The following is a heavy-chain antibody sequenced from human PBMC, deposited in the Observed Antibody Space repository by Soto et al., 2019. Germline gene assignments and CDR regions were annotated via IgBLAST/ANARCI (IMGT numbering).Heavy chain of an antibody. CDR2: ISYDGSLQ. V-gene: IGHV3-30*03. CDR3: VSDRGYIHVSVPYS. D-gene: IGHD3-10*01. CDR1: GFAFSSYG. Sequence: QAQLVESGGGVVQPGRSLRLSCAASGFAFSSYGMHWVRQATCTGLERVAVISYDGSLQHYADSVKGRFTISRDNSKNMVLLQISGLRAEDTAVYYCVSDRGYIHVSVPYSWGQGTRVSVSS. J-gene: IGHJ4*02.